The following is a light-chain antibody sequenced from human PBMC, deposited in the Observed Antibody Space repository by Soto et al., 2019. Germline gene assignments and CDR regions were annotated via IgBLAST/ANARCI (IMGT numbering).Light chain of an antibody. CDR3: CAYTTLSPYD. CDR1: RNDVGSDYNY. J-gene: IGLJ1*01. V-gene: IGLV2-14*03. Sequence: QSVVTQPASVSGSPGHSISISCTGTRNDVGSDYNYVSWYQQHPGKAPKLMVYDVNTRPSGVSNRFSGSKSGTTASLAISALQAEDDADNDSCAYTTLSPYDFVTGTKVTV. CDR2: DVN.